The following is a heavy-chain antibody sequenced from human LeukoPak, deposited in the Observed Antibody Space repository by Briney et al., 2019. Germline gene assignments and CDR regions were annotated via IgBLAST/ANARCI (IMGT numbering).Heavy chain of an antibody. Sequence: GGSLRLSCAASGFTFSSYWMSWVRQAPGKGLEWVANIKQDGSEKYYVDSVKGRFTISRDNAKNSLYLQMNSLRAEDTAVYYCAREHQRDGYYGMDVWGQGTTVTVSS. V-gene: IGHV3-7*01. CDR1: GFTFSSYW. D-gene: IGHD5-24*01. CDR2: IKQDGSEK. CDR3: AREHQRDGYYGMDV. J-gene: IGHJ6*02.